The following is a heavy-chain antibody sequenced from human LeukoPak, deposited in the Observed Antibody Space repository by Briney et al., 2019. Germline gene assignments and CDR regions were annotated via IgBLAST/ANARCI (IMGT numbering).Heavy chain of an antibody. Sequence: KTSETLSLTCTVSGGSISSGSYYWSWIRQPAGKGLEWIGRIYTSGSTNYNPSLKSRVTMSLDTSKNQFSLNLNSVTAADTAVYYCARGARWSEYWGQGTLVTVSS. D-gene: IGHD2-15*01. CDR2: IYTSGST. CDR3: ARGARWSEY. J-gene: IGHJ4*02. CDR1: GGSISSGSYY. V-gene: IGHV4-61*02.